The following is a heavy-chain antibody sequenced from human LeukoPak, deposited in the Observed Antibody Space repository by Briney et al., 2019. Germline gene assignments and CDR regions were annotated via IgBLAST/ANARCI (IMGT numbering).Heavy chain of an antibody. J-gene: IGHJ4*02. CDR1: GFSFISYE. Sequence: GGSLRLSCAASGFSFISYEMNWVRQAPGKGLEWVSCISTSGNTIYYADSVKGPFTVSRDNARNSLFLQLNSLRAEDTAVYYCARDGPGYSFDSWGQGTLVTVSS. D-gene: IGHD5-18*01. V-gene: IGHV3-48*03. CDR3: ARDGPGYSFDS. CDR2: ISTSGNTI.